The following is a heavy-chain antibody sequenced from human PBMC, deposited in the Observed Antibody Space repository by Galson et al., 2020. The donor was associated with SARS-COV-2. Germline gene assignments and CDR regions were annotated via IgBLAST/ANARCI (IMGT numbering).Heavy chain of an antibody. D-gene: IGHD2-21*02. J-gene: IGHJ6*04. V-gene: IGHV3-23*01. CDR2: ISGSGGST. CDR1: GFTFSSYA. Sequence: GESLKISCAASGFTFSSYAMSWVRQAPGKGLEWVSAISGSGGSTYYADSVKGRFTISRDKSKNTLYLQMNSLRAEDTAVYYCAKELDCGYYDYGMDVWGKGTTVTVSS. CDR3: AKELDCGYYDYGMDV.